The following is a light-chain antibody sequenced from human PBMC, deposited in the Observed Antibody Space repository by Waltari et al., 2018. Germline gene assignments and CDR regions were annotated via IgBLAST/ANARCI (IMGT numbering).Light chain of an antibody. CDR2: DVT. V-gene: IGLV2-14*03. J-gene: IGLJ3*02. CDR1: SSDVAGSTY. Sequence: QSALTQPASVSGSPGQSIPISCTGTSSDVAGSTYVSWYQQHPGKAPKLMIYDVTTRPSGVSNRFSGSKSVNTASLTISGLQAEDEADYYCSSYTSSSTWVFGGGTKLTVL. CDR3: SSYTSSSTWV.